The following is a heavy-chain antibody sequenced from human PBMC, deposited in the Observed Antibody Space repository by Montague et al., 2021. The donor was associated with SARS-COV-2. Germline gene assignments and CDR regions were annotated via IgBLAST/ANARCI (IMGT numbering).Heavy chain of an antibody. Sequence: SETLSLTCAVYGGSFSGYYWSWIRQPPGKGLEWIGEINHSGSTNXXPSLKSRVTISVDTSKNQFSLKLSSVTAADTAVYYCARHGKTRIAMIVVVIGYFGYWGQGTLVTVSS. CDR2: INHSGST. J-gene: IGHJ4*02. D-gene: IGHD3-22*01. V-gene: IGHV4-34*01. CDR3: ARHGKTRIAMIVVVIGYFGY. CDR1: GGSFSGYY.